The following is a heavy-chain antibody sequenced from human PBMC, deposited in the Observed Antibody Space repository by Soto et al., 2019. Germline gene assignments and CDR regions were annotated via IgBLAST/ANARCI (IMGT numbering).Heavy chain of an antibody. J-gene: IGHJ4*02. CDR1: GGSISSSSYY. Sequence: QLQLQESGPGLVKPSETLSLTCTVSGGSISSSSYYWGWIRQPPGKGLEWLGRIYYSGNTYYTPSLHSRVTISVATSETQFSLKLSSVPAADTAVYYCAREGGRYCTGGSCQVDYWGQGTLVTVSS. V-gene: IGHV4-39*02. CDR3: AREGGRYCTGGSCQVDY. D-gene: IGHD2-15*01. CDR2: IYYSGNT.